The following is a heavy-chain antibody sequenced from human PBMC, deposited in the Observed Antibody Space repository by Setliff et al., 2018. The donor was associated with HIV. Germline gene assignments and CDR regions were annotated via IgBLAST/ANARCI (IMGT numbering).Heavy chain of an antibody. J-gene: IGHJ5*01. Sequence: PGGSLRLSCAASGFTFSNYAMSWVRQAPGEGLEWVSAILSTGERTFYADSVKGRFTISRDNSKNTVYLQMNSLRAEDTAEYYCAKELGASGLGYVDAWGRGILVTVSS. V-gene: IGHV3-23*01. D-gene: IGHD1-26*01. CDR3: AKELGASGLGYVDA. CDR2: ILSTGERT. CDR1: GFTFSNYA.